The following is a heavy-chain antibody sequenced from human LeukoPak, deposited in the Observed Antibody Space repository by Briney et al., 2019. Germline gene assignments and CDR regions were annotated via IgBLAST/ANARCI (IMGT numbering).Heavy chain of an antibody. Sequence: VKVSCKASGGTFNTYAITWVRQAPGQGLEWLGGIVPMFDTTNYGQKFQGRLTITADPSTSTAYMELSSLRSEDTAVYYCASGPFLTFDHTPEGYYHYYMDVWGPGTTVTTSS. CDR1: GGTFNTYA. V-gene: IGHV1-69*13. D-gene: IGHD1-14*01. CDR2: IVPMFDTT. CDR3: ASGPFLTFDHTPEGYYHYYMDV. J-gene: IGHJ6*03.